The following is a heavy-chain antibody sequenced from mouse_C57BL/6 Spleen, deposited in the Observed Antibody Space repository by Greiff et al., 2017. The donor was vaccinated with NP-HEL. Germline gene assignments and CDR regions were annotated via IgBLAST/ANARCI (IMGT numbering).Heavy chain of an antibody. CDR2: ISGGGGNT. CDR3: ARTLFDY. J-gene: IGHJ2*01. CDR1: GFTFSSYT. Sequence: EVQGVESGGGLVKPGGSLKLSCAASGFTFSSYTMSWVRQTPEKRLEWVATISGGGGNTYYPDSVKGRFTISRDNAKNTLYLQMSSLRSEDTALYYCARTLFDYWGQGTTLTVSS. V-gene: IGHV5-9*01.